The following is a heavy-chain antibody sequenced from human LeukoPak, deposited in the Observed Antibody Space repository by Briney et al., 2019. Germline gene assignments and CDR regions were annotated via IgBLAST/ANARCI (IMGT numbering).Heavy chain of an antibody. CDR2: ISSDGGST. CDR3: ARKDPGYDFFDY. J-gene: IGHJ4*02. D-gene: IGHD5-12*01. CDR1: GLSFSSYA. Sequence: PGGSLRLSCVAAGLSFSSYAMYWVRQAPGKGLEYVSGISSDGGSTYYANSVKGRFTISRDNSKSTLYLQMGSLRAEDMAVYYCARKDPGYDFFDYWGQGTLVTVSS. V-gene: IGHV3-64*01.